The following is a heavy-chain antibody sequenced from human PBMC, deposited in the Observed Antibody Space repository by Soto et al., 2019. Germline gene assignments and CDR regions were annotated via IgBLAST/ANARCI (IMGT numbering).Heavy chain of an antibody. CDR3: ARGRRSAVAGTKGSYYFDY. V-gene: IGHV4-34*01. Sequence: SESLDITCAVYGGSFSGSYGSWIRQPPGKGLEWIGEINHSGSTNYNPSLKSRVTISVDTSKNQFSLKLSSVTAADTAVYYCARGRRSAVAGTKGSYYFDYWGQGTLVTVSS. CDR1: GGSFSGSY. D-gene: IGHD6-19*01. CDR2: INHSGST. J-gene: IGHJ4*02.